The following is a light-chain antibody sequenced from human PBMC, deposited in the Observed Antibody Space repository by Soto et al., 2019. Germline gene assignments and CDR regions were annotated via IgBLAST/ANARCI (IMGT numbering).Light chain of an antibody. Sequence: DIQLTQSPIFLSASVGDRVTISCRASQAIFNCLAWYQQKPGKAPNLLIFGASTLQSGVPSRFSGSGSGTEFTLTISSLQPEDVATYYCQQLNSHPRTFGQGTKLEIK. CDR3: QQLNSHPRT. CDR1: QAIFNC. J-gene: IGKJ2*01. CDR2: GAS. V-gene: IGKV1-9*01.